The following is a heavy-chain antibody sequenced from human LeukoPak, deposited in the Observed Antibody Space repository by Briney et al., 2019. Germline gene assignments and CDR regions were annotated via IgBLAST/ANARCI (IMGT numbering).Heavy chain of an antibody. CDR3: ARGLSQVVVVPAAILDGYYYYMDV. CDR1: GYTFTSYA. D-gene: IGHD2-2*01. Sequence: ASVTVSCKASGYTFTSYAMHWVRQAPGQRLEWMGWINAGNGNTKYSQAFQGRVTITRNTSISTAYMELSSLRSEDTAVYYCARGLSQVVVVPAAILDGYYYYMDVWGKGTTVTVSS. J-gene: IGHJ6*03. CDR2: INAGNGNT. V-gene: IGHV1-3*03.